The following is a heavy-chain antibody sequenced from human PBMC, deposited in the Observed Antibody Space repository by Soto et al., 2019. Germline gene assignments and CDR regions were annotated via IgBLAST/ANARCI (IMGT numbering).Heavy chain of an antibody. J-gene: IGHJ4*01. Sequence: ASVKVSCKASGYTFTSYDINWVRQATGQGLEWMGWMNPNSGNTGYAQKFQGRVTMTRNTSISTAYMELSSLRSEDTAVYYCARGGYDFWSGYYPYSSSWYRADPWDYWG. CDR1: GYTFTSYD. V-gene: IGHV1-8*01. D-gene: IGHD3-3*01. CDR2: MNPNSGNT. CDR3: ARGGYDFWSGYYPYSSSWYRADPWDY.